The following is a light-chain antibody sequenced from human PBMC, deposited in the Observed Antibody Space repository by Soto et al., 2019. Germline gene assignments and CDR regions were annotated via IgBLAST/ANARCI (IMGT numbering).Light chain of an antibody. CDR1: QGIRSE. CDR3: LQDYDYPRT. J-gene: IGKJ1*01. Sequence: ATQMTQSPSSLSASVGDRVTIACRACQGIRSELGWYQQKAGEAPKLLIYAASTLQSGVPQRFSGSGSGTDFTLTISRLQPEDFATYYCLQDYDYPRTLGQETKVEMK. CDR2: AAS. V-gene: IGKV1-6*01.